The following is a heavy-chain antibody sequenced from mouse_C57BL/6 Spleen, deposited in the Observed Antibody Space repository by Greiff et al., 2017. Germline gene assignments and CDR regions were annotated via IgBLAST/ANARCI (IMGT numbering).Heavy chain of an antibody. CDR1: GYTFTSYW. J-gene: IGHJ4*01. D-gene: IGHD1-1*01. V-gene: IGHV1-69*01. CDR3: ARTYYGSSYVGYYAMDY. CDR2: IDPSDSYT. Sequence: QVQLQQPGAELVMPGASVKLSCKASGYTFTSYWMHWVKQRPGQGLEWIGEIDPSDSYTNYNQKFKGKSTLTVDKSYSTAYMQLSSLTSEDSAVYYCARTYYGSSYVGYYAMDYWGQGTSVTVSS.